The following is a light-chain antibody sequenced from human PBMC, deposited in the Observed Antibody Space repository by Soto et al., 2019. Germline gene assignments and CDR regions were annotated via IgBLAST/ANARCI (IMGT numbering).Light chain of an antibody. J-gene: IGKJ4*01. CDR3: QQRSDWPST. CDR2: DAS. Sequence: EIVLTQSPATLSLSPGERATLSCRASQSVSRYLAWYQQKPGQAPRLLIYDASNRATGIPARFSGSGSGTDFTLTISSLEPEDFAVYYCQQRSDWPSTCGGGTKVQFK. CDR1: QSVSRY. V-gene: IGKV3-11*01.